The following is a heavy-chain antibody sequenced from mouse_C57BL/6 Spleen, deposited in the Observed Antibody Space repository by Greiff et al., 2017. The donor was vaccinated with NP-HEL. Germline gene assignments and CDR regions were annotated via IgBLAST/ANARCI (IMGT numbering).Heavy chain of an antibody. V-gene: IGHV1-15*01. CDR1: GYTFTDYE. CDR3: YNWDRAY. Sequence: QVQLQQPGAELVMPGASVKLSCKASGYTFTDYEMHWVKQTPVHGLEWIGAIDPETGGTAYNQKFKGKAILTADKSSSTAYMELRSLTSEDSAVYYCYNWDRAYWGQGTLVTVSA. CDR2: IDPETGGT. J-gene: IGHJ3*01. D-gene: IGHD4-1*01.